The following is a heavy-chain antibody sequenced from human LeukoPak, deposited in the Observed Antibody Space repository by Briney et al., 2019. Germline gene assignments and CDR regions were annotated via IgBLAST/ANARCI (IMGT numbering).Heavy chain of an antibody. CDR2: INPNGGST. CDR1: GYTFTSYY. J-gene: IGHJ4*02. CDR3: ARDSPGGLQIPDY. V-gene: IGHV1-46*01. D-gene: IGHD5-24*01. Sequence: ASVKVSYKASGYTFTSYYMHWVRQAPGQGLEWMGIINPNGGSTSYAQKFQGRVTMTRDTSTSTVYMELSSLRSEDTAVYYCARDSPGGLQIPDYWGQGTLVTVSS.